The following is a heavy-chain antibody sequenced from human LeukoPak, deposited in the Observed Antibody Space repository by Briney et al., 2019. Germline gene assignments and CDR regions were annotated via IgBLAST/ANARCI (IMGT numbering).Heavy chain of an antibody. CDR3: ARVGCDILTGYYHYFDY. D-gene: IGHD3-9*01. CDR1: GFTFSSYE. V-gene: IGHV3-48*03. J-gene: IGHJ4*02. CDR2: ISSSGSTI. Sequence: PGGSLRLSCAASGFTFSSYEMNWVRQAPGKGLEWVSYISSSGSTIYYADSVKGRFAISRDNARNSLYLQMNSLRAEDTAVYYCARVGCDILTGYYHYFDYWGQGTLVTVSS.